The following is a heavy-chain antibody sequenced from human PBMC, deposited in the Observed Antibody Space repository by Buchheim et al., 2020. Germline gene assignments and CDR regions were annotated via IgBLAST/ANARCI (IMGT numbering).Heavy chain of an antibody. CDR1: GFTFSSYG. Sequence: QVQLVESGGGVVQPGRSLRLSCAASGFTFSSYGMHWVRQAPGKGLEWVAVISYDGSNKYYADSVKGRFTISRDNSKNTLYLQMNSLRAEDTAVYYCAKDLTPYSSSQGSGNWFDPWGQGIL. V-gene: IGHV3-30*18. J-gene: IGHJ5*02. CDR2: ISYDGSNK. D-gene: IGHD6-6*01. CDR3: AKDLTPYSSSQGSGNWFDP.